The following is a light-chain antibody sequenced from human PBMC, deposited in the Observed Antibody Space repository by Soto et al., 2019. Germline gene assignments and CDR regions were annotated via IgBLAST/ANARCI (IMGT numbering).Light chain of an antibody. CDR2: SNS. J-gene: IGLJ3*02. CDR3: AAWDDSLWV. V-gene: IGLV1-47*02. CDR1: SSNIGSNY. Sequence: QSALTQPPSASGTPGQRVTISCSGTSSNIGSNYVYWYQQLPGTAPKLLIYSNSQRPSGVPDRISGSKSGTSASLAISGLRSEDEADYYCAAWDDSLWVFGGGTKLTVL.